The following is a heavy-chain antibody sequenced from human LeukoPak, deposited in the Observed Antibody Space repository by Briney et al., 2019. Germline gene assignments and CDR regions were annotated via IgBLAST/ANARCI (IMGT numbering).Heavy chain of an antibody. CDR1: GGSISSSNW. CDR3: ARDALGIAAAGTFDY. D-gene: IGHD6-13*01. Sequence: SGTLSLTCAVSGGSISSSNWWSWVRQPPGKGLEWIGEIYHSGSTNYNPSLKSRVTISVDKSKNQFSLKLSSVTAADTAVYYCARDALGIAAAGTFDYWGQGTLVTVSS. J-gene: IGHJ4*02. CDR2: IYHSGST. V-gene: IGHV4-4*02.